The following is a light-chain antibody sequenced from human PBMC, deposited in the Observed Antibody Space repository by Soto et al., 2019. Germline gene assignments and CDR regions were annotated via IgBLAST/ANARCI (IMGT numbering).Light chain of an antibody. Sequence: EIVLTQSPGTLSLSPGDRATLSCRASQSVSSNYLAWYQQKPGQAPRLLIYVASIRATGIPDRFSGSGSGADFTLTSRRLEPEDFAVYYCQQYGSSPRPFGQGNKVEIK. CDR1: QSVSSNY. CDR3: QQYGSSPRP. CDR2: VAS. V-gene: IGKV3-20*01. J-gene: IGKJ1*01.